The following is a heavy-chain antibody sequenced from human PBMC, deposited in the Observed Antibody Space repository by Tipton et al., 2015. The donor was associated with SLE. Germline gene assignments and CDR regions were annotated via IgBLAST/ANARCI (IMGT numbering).Heavy chain of an antibody. V-gene: IGHV4-59*12. CDR3: ARRGWGRGDY. CDR2: IYYIGST. D-gene: IGHD6-19*01. J-gene: IGHJ4*02. CDR1: GGSISRYY. Sequence: TLSLTCTASGGSISRYYWSWIRQPPGKGLEWIGYIYYIGSTNYSPSLKSRVTISVDTSKNQFSLKLSSVTAADTAVYYCARRGWGRGDYWGQGTLVTVSS.